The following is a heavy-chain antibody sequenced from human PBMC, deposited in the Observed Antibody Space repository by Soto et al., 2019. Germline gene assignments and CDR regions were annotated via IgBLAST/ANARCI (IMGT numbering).Heavy chain of an antibody. Sequence: GEPLKIPCQGSGYTFTSYWIGWVRQMPGKGQEWMGIIYPGDSDTRYSTSFQGQVTMSADNSISPAYLQWSSLKASDTAMYYCARTYYYDNSGYYFYWGQGTLVTVSS. CDR3: ARTYYYDNSGYYFY. CDR2: IYPGDSDT. V-gene: IGHV5-51*01. D-gene: IGHD3-22*01. CDR1: GYTFTSYW. J-gene: IGHJ4*02.